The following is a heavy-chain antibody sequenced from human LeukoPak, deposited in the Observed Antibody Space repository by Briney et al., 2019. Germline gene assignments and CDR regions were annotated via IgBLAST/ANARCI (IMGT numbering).Heavy chain of an antibody. D-gene: IGHD3-22*01. CDR1: GGSISSSSYY. J-gene: IGHJ3*02. Sequence: SETLSLTCTVSGGSISSSSYYWGWIRQPPGKGLEWIGSIFYIGSTSYNPSLKSRVTISVDTSKNQFSLKLNSVTAADTAVYYCAVGYYYDTSGYSDAFDIWGQGTMVTASS. CDR2: IFYIGST. V-gene: IGHV4-39*07. CDR3: AVGYYYDTSGYSDAFDI.